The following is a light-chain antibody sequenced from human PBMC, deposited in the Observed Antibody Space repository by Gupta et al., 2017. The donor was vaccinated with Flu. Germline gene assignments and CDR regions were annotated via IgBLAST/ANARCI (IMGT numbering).Light chain of an antibody. V-gene: IGKV3-20*01. CDR2: GAL. Sequence: IVLTQSPGTLSLSPGDRATLSCRASQSVSDSHLAWYQQKPGQAPRLLIYGALSRATGIPDRFSGSGSGTDFTLTISRLEPEDFAVYYCQQVDTSPWTFGQGTKVEIK. CDR3: QQVDTSPWT. CDR1: QSVSDSH. J-gene: IGKJ1*01.